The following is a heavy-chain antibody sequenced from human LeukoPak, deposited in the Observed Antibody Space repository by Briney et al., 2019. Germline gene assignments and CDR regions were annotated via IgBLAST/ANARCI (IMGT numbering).Heavy chain of an antibody. CDR1: GYSISSGYY. D-gene: IGHD3-9*01. J-gene: IGHJ6*02. V-gene: IGHV4-38-2*02. CDR3: ARDAGYDILTGYYYGMDV. Sequence: SETLSLTCTVSGYSISSGYYWGWIRQPPGKGLEWIGSIYHSGSTYYNPSLKSRVTISVDTSKNQFSLKLSSVTAADTAVYYCARDAGYDILTGYYYGMDVWGQGTTVTVSS. CDR2: IYHSGST.